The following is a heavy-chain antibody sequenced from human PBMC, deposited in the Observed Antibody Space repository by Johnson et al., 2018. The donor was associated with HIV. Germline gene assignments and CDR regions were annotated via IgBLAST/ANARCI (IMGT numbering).Heavy chain of an antibody. CDR3: AKDVHHSSGLERGGAFDI. V-gene: IGHV3-9*01. CDR1: GFTFDDYA. D-gene: IGHD6-19*01. CDR2: ISWNSGSI. J-gene: IGHJ3*02. Sequence: VQVVESGGGLVQPGRSLRLSCAASGFTFDDYAMHWVRQAPGKGLEWVAGISWNSGSIGYADSVKGRFTISRDNAKNSLYLQMNSLRAEDTALYYCAKDVHHSSGLERGGAFDIWGQGTMVTVSS.